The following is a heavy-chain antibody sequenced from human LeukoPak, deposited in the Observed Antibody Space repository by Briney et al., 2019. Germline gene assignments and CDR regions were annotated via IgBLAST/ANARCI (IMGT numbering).Heavy chain of an antibody. V-gene: IGHV4-39*07. D-gene: IGHD2-2*01. CDR1: GGSISSSSYY. CDR3: ARALVVVPAYYFDY. J-gene: IGHJ4*02. Sequence: SETLSLTCTVSGGSISSSSYYWGWIRQPPGKGLEWIGSIYYSGSTYYNPSLKSRVTISVDTSKNQFSLKLSSVTAADTAVYYCARALVVVPAYYFDYWGQGTLVTVSS. CDR2: IYYSGST.